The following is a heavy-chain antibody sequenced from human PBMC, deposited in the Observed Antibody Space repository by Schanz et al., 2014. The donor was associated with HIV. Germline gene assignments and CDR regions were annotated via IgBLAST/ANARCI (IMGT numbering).Heavy chain of an antibody. J-gene: IGHJ4*02. D-gene: IGHD6-13*01. CDR1: GGSFSGYY. CDR3: ARDSTMDYFDY. CDR2: INHSGST. Sequence: QVQLQQWGAGLLKPSETLSLTCAVYGGSFSGYYWTWIRQPPGKGREWIGRINHSGSTNYNPSLKSRVTISVDTPSAQLSLKLTSVPAADTAVYYCARDSTMDYFDYWGQGTLVTVSS. V-gene: IGHV4-34*01.